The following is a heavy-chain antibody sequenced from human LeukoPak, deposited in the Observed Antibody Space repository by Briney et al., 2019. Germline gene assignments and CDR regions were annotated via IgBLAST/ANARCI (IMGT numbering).Heavy chain of an antibody. V-gene: IGHV3-48*03. D-gene: IGHD3-10*02. Sequence: GGSLTLSCTASGFTFSSYEMNWVRQAPGKGLEWVSYISSSGSTIYYADSVKGRFTISRDNAKNSLYLQMNSLRAEDTAVYYCAELGITMIGGVWGKGTTVTISS. CDR2: ISSSGSTI. CDR3: AELGITMIGGV. CDR1: GFTFSSYE. J-gene: IGHJ6*04.